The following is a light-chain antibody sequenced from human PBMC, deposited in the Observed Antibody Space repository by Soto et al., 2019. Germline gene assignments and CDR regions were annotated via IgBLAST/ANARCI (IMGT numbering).Light chain of an antibody. J-gene: IGKJ4*01. CDR1: QSVAGN. V-gene: IGKV3-15*01. Sequence: EIVMTQSPVTLSVSPGETATLSCRASQSVAGNLAWYQQKPGQPPRLLIYGVSTRATGVPARFSGSGSETDFSLTISSLQIEDFALYYCQQYNDWPLTFGGGTKVEIK. CDR2: GVS. CDR3: QQYNDWPLT.